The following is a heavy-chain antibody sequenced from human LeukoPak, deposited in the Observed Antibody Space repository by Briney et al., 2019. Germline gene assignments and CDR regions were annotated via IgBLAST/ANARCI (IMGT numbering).Heavy chain of an antibody. D-gene: IGHD1-1*01. CDR2: INHDGSNI. CDR1: GFTFSGSW. CDR3: ARAGPNWRIDY. Sequence: GGFLRLSCAASGFTFSGSWIHWVRQAPGKGLLWVSLINHDGSNINYADSVKGRFTISRDTAKNTPYLQMNSLRAEDTAVYYCARAGPNWRIDYWGQGTLVTVSS. J-gene: IGHJ4*02. V-gene: IGHV3-74*01.